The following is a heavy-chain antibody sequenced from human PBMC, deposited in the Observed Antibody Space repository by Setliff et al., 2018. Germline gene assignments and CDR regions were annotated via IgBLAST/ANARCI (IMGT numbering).Heavy chain of an antibody. D-gene: IGHD3-22*01. J-gene: IGHJ4*02. Sequence: LSLTCTVSGGSFSGYYWSWIRQPPGKGLEWIGYIYDSGATYYNPSLKSRVSISVDTSKNQFSLRLTSVTAADTAVYYCAREYYYARSRNFDYWGQGTLVTVSS. CDR3: AREYYYARSRNFDY. CDR1: GGSFSGYY. CDR2: IYDSGAT. V-gene: IGHV4-59*01.